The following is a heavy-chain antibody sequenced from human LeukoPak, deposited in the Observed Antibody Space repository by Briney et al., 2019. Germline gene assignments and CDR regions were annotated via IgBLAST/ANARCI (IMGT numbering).Heavy chain of an antibody. Sequence: SVKVSCKASGYTFSSYAISWVRQAPGQGLEWMGRIIPILGIANYAQKFQGRVTITADKSTSTAYIELSSLRSEDTAVYYCARDVYDNLTGRRGNWFDPWGQLTLVTVA. CDR2: IIPILGIA. CDR3: ARDVYDNLTGRRGNWFDP. V-gene: IGHV1-69*04. D-gene: IGHD3-9*01. J-gene: IGHJ5*02. CDR1: GYTFSSYA.